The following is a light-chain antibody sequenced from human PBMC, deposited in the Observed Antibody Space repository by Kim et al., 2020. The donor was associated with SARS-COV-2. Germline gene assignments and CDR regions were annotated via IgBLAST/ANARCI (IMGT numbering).Light chain of an antibody. CDR2: RAS. Sequence: DIQMTQSPSXXSAXVGDRVTITCRASQSISIWLAWYQQKPGKAPKLLIYRASTLETGVPSRFSGSGSGTEFTLTISSLQPXXFATYYCQXXNSYXLYTFGQGXKLXI. J-gene: IGKJ2*01. CDR3: QXXNSYXLYT. V-gene: IGKV1-5*03. CDR1: QSISIW.